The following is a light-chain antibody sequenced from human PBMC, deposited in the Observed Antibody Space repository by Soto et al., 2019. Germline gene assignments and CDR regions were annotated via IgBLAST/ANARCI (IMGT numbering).Light chain of an antibody. Sequence: QSALTHPPSASGSPGQSVTISCTGTSSDVGGYNYVSWYQQHPGKAPKLMIYEVNKRPSGVPDRFSGSKSGNTASLTVSGLQAEDEADYYCSSYGGSNNHVVFGGGTKLTVL. CDR1: SSDVGGYNY. CDR2: EVN. V-gene: IGLV2-8*01. J-gene: IGLJ2*01. CDR3: SSYGGSNNHVV.